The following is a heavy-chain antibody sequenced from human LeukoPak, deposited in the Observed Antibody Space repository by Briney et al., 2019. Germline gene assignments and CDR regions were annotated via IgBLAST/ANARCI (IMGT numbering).Heavy chain of an antibody. D-gene: IGHD6-25*01. CDR2: INPSTGST. CDR3: AREPAAGYNWFDP. V-gene: IGHV1-46*01. Sequence: EASVKVSYKASGYTFTSCNMHWVRQAPGQGLEWMGIINPSTGSTTYAQKFQDRVTMTRDTSTSTVYMELSSLRSEDTAVYYCAREPAAGYNWFDPWGQGTLVTVSS. J-gene: IGHJ5*02. CDR1: GYTFTSCN.